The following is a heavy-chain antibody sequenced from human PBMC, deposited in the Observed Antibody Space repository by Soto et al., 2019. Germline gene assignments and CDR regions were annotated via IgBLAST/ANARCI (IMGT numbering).Heavy chain of an antibody. V-gene: IGHV3-30*18. J-gene: IGHJ4*02. CDR3: AKEGHSSGWYKHTDY. CDR1: GSTFSSYG. CDR2: ISYDGSNK. Sequence: GGSLRLSCAASGSTFSSYGMHWVRQAPGKGLEWVAVISYDGSNKYYADSVKGRFTISRDNSKNTLYLQMNSLRAEDTAVYYCAKEGHSSGWYKHTDYWGQGTLVTVSS. D-gene: IGHD6-19*01.